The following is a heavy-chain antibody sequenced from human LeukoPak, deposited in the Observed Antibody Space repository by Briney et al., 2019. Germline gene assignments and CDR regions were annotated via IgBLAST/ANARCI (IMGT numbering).Heavy chain of an antibody. CDR1: GFTFSDYY. CDR3: ARGPYDILTGYYPGDY. D-gene: IGHD3-9*01. V-gene: IGHV3-11*06. CDR2: ISSSSSYT. Sequence: GGSLRLSCAASGFTFSDYYMSWIRQAPGKGLEGVSYISSSSSYTNYADSVKGRFTISRDNAKNSLYLQMNSLRAEDTAVYYCARGPYDILTGYYPGDYWGQGTLVTVSS. J-gene: IGHJ4*02.